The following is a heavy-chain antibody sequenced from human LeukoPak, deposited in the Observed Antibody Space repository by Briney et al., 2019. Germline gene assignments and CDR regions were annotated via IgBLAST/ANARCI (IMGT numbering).Heavy chain of an antibody. Sequence: SVKVSCKASGGTFSSYAISWVRQAPGQGLEWMGRIIPILGIANYAQKFQGRVTITADKSTSTAYMELSSLRSEDTAVYYCAREGSGSYYNQFDYWGQGTLVTVSS. CDR2: IIPILGIA. CDR1: GGTFSSYA. CDR3: AREGSGSYYNQFDY. V-gene: IGHV1-69*04. J-gene: IGHJ4*02. D-gene: IGHD3-10*01.